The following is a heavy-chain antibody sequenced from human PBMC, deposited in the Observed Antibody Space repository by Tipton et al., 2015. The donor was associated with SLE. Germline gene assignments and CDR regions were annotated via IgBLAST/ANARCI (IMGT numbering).Heavy chain of an antibody. CDR1: GFTFSNYA. V-gene: IGHV3-23*01. D-gene: IGHD3-3*01. Sequence: GSLRLSCVASGFTFSNYAMSWVRQAPGKGLEWVSAITGSGDRTYYIDSVKGRFTISRDNSKNSLYLQMNGLRAEDTAVYYCARSPVDYWNGYSAWGQGTLVAVSS. CDR3: ARSPVDYWNGYSA. CDR2: ITGSGDRT. J-gene: IGHJ4*02.